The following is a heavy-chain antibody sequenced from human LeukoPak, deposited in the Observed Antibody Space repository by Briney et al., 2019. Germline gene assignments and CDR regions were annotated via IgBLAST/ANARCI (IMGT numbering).Heavy chain of an antibody. J-gene: IGHJ6*03. V-gene: IGHV1-8*01. CDR3: ARSRSTTPRDKYYYYMDV. Sequence: GPSVNVSSTPSGYTFTRYDIKWVRQAPGQGLEWMGWMNPNSGNTGYAQKFQGRVTMTRNTPISTAYMELSSLRSEDTAVYYCARSRSTTPRDKYYYYMDVWGKGTTVTVFS. CDR2: MNPNSGNT. CDR1: GYTFTRYD. D-gene: IGHD1-1*01.